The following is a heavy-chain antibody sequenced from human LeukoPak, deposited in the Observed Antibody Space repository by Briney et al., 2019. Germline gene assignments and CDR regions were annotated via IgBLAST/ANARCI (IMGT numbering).Heavy chain of an antibody. D-gene: IGHD6-13*01. V-gene: IGHV3-30*18. J-gene: IGHJ3*02. CDR3: AKIAGYSSSWYPPPNAFDI. CDR2: ISYGGSNK. Sequence: GRSLRLSCAASGFTFSSYGMHWVRQAPGKGLEWVAVISYGGSNKYYADSVKGRFTISRDNSKNTLYLQMNSLRAEDTAVYYCAKIAGYSSSWYPPPNAFDIWGQGTMVTVSS. CDR1: GFTFSSYG.